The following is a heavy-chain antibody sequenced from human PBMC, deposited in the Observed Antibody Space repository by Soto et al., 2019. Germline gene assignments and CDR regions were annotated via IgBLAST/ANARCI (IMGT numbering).Heavy chain of an antibody. CDR1: GVSFSGYY. J-gene: IGHJ4*02. D-gene: IGHD3-10*01. CDR3: ARVMVRGVIAY. Sequence: ETLSLTCAASGVSFSGYYWSWIRQPPGRGLEWVGEINHSGSTNYNPSLKSRVTISVDTSKNQFSLKLSSVTAAYTAVYYCARVMVRGVIAYWGQGTLVTVSS. V-gene: IGHV4-34*01. CDR2: INHSGST.